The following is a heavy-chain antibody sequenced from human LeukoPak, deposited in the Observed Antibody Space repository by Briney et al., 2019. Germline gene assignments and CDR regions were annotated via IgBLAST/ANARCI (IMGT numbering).Heavy chain of an antibody. D-gene: IGHD3-22*01. CDR1: GFTSSGSA. Sequence: GGSLKLSCAASGFTSSGSAMHWVRQASGKGLEWVGRIRSKANSYATAYAASVKGRFTISRDDSKNTAYLQMDSLKTEDTAVYYCTRHYYDSSGYFAFDPWGQGTLVTVSS. V-gene: IGHV3-73*01. CDR3: TRHYYDSSGYFAFDP. J-gene: IGHJ5*02. CDR2: IRSKANSYAT.